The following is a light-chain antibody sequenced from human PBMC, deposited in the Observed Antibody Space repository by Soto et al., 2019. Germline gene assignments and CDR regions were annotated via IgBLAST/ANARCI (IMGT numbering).Light chain of an antibody. V-gene: IGKV1-5*03. CDR2: EAS. J-gene: IGKJ1*01. CDR3: QQYTSYPWT. CDR1: QGIRYW. Sequence: DIQMTQSPSTLSASVGDRATITCRASQGIRYWLAWFQQKAGKAPKLLIYEASRLESGVPSRISGSGSGTEFTLTISSLQPDDFATYYCQQYTSYPWTFGQGTKVDIK.